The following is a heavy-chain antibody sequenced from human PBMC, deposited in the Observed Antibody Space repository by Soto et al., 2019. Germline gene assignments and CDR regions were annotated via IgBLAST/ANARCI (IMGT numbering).Heavy chain of an antibody. V-gene: IGHV3-23*01. CDR3: AKDRDIVVVVAADDAFDI. CDR1: GFTFSSYA. CDR2: ISGSGGST. D-gene: IGHD2-15*01. J-gene: IGHJ3*02. Sequence: PGGSLRLSCAAFGFTFSSYAMSWVRQAPGKGLEWVSGISGSGGSTYYADSVRGWFTVSRDNSKNTLFLQMNSLRAEDTAVYYCAKDRDIVVVVAADDAFDIWGQGTMVTVSS.